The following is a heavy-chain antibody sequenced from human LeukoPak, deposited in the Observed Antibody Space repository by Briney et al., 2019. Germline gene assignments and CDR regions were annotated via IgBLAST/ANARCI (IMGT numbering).Heavy chain of an antibody. V-gene: IGHV3-64D*06. CDR1: GFTFSSYA. CDR2: ISSNGGST. D-gene: IGHD3-3*01. CDR3: VGSNVLRFLEWLSYDPFDY. Sequence: GGSLRLSCSASGFTFSSYAMHWVRQAPGKGLEYVSAISSNGGSTYYADSVKGRFTISRDNSKNTLYLQMSSLRAEDTAVYYCVGSNVLRFLEWLSYDPFDYWGQGTLVTVSS. J-gene: IGHJ4*02.